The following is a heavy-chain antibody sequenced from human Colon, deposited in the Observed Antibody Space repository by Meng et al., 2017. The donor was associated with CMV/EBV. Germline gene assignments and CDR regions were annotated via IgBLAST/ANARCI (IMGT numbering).Heavy chain of an antibody. Sequence: GAGRGCGPPGESLRTACVGTGRNLNTSWMTLVRQAPGNGLEWICRMKSKGSGGTTDYAAPVKDRFLISRDDSKNTLYLQMNSLEIDDTAIYFCAWDIAFYLAKWGQGALVTVSS. D-gene: IGHD3-3*02. CDR2: MKSKGSGGTT. V-gene: IGHV3-15*01. J-gene: IGHJ4*02. CDR3: AWDIAFYLAK. CDR1: GRNLNTSW.